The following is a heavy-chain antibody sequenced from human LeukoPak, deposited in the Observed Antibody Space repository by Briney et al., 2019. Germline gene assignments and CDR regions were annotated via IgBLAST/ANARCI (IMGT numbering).Heavy chain of an antibody. CDR3: ARLSGSYFDL. J-gene: IGHJ4*02. Sequence: SETLSLTCTVSGGSISSSSYYWGWIRHPQGKGLEWIGSIYYSGSTYYNPSLKSRVTISVDTSKNQFSLKLSSVTAADTAVYYCARLSGSYFDLWGQGTLVTVSS. D-gene: IGHD1-26*01. V-gene: IGHV4-39*01. CDR2: IYYSGST. CDR1: GGSISSSSYY.